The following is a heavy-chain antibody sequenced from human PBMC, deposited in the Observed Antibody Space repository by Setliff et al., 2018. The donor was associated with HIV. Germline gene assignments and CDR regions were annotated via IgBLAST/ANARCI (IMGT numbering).Heavy chain of an antibody. CDR2: IYTSGST. Sequence: PSETLSLTCTVSGASISSGSYYWSWIRQPAGKGLEWIGRIYTSGSTNYNPSLKSRVTISVDTSKNQFSLKLRSVTAAATAVYYCARETYYYDNPQYYYYYMDVWGKGTTVTVSS. CDR3: ARETYYYDNPQYYYYYMDV. V-gene: IGHV4-61*02. CDR1: GASISSGSYY. D-gene: IGHD3-22*01. J-gene: IGHJ6*03.